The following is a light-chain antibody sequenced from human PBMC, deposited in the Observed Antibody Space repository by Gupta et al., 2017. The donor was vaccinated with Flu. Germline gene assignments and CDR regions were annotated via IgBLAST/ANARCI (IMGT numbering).Light chain of an antibody. CDR1: SRAVGDYNY. V-gene: IGLV2-8*01. Sequence: TTSCTGTSRAVGDYNYVCWYQQHPGRAPKLIIYGVTKRPSGVPDRFSGSKSGTTASVTDPGLQAEEEAEYYCTSYTASSNLEVFGGGTKLTVL. CDR3: TSYTASSNLEV. CDR2: GVT. J-gene: IGLJ3*02.